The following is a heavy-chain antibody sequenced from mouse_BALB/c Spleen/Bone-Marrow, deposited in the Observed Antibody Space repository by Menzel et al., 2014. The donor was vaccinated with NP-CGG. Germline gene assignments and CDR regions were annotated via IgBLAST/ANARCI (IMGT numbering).Heavy chain of an antibody. V-gene: IGHV1S127*01. J-gene: IGHJ4*01. Sequence: QVQLQQSGAELVKPGASVKMSCKASGYTFTSYWMHWVKQRPGQGLEWIGVIDPSDSYTSYNQKSKGKATLTVDTSSSTAYIQLSSLTSEDSAVYYCIRGEVQAMDYWGQGTSVTVSS. CDR3: IRGEVQAMDY. CDR2: IDPSDSYT. D-gene: IGHD2-14*01. CDR1: GYTFTSYW.